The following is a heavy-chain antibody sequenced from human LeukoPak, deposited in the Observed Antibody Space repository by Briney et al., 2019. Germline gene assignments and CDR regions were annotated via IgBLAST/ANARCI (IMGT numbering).Heavy chain of an antibody. Sequence: PGRSLRLSCAASGFTFDDYAMHWVRQAPGKGLEWVSGISWNSGSIGYADSVKGRFTISRDNAKNSLYLQMNSLRAEDTALYYCAKDMTMRWSGAGGAFDIWGQGTMVTVSS. J-gene: IGHJ3*02. CDR2: ISWNSGSI. CDR1: GFTFDDYA. D-gene: IGHD3-10*01. V-gene: IGHV3-9*01. CDR3: AKDMTMRWSGAGGAFDI.